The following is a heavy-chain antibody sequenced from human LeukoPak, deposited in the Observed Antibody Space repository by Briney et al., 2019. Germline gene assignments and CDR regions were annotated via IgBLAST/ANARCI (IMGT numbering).Heavy chain of an antibody. V-gene: IGHV1-69*13. CDR2: IIPIFGTA. D-gene: IGHD3-3*01. J-gene: IGHJ4*02. CDR1: GGTFSSYA. Sequence: SVKVSSKASGGTFSSYAISWVRQAPGQGLEWMGGIIPIFGTANYAQKFQGRVTITADESTSTAYMELSSLRSEDTAVYYCARGEFWSGGLWFDYWGQGTLVTVSS. CDR3: ARGEFWSGGLWFDY.